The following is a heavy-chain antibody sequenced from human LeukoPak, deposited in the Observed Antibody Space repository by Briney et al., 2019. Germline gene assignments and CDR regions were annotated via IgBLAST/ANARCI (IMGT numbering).Heavy chain of an antibody. CDR2: ISYDGSNK. J-gene: IGHJ4*02. Sequence: QTGGSLRLSCAASGFTFSSYGMHWVRQAPGKGLEWVAVISYDGSNKYYADSVKGRFTISRDNSKNTLYLQMNSLRAEDTAVYYCAKVRLIAVAGPGGDYFDYWGQGTLVTVSS. CDR1: GFTFSSYG. V-gene: IGHV3-30*18. D-gene: IGHD6-19*01. CDR3: AKVRLIAVAGPGGDYFDY.